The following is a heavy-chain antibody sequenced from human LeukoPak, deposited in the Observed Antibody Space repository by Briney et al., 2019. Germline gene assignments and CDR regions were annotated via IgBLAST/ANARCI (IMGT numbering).Heavy chain of an antibody. V-gene: IGHV3-23*01. CDR2: ISVSGTT. CDR3: AKDSGSYYFDY. D-gene: IGHD1-26*01. Sequence: PGGSLRLSCAASGFTFSSYAMAWVRQAPGKGLEWVSGISVSGTTYYADSVKGRATISRDNSKNTLYLQMNSLRAEDMAVYYCAKDSGSYYFDYWGQGTLVTVSS. CDR1: GFTFSSYA. J-gene: IGHJ4*02.